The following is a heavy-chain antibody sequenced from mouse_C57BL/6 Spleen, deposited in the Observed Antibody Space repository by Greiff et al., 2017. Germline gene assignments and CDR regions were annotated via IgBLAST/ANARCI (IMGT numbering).Heavy chain of an antibody. Sequence: VQLQQSGAELVRPGTSVKVSCKASGYAFTNYLIEWVKQRPGQGLEWIGVINPGSGGTNYNEKFKGKATLTADKSSSTAYMQLRSLTSEDSAVYFCARTEVTTVGCFDVWGTGTTVTVSS. CDR1: GYAFTNYL. D-gene: IGHD1-1*01. J-gene: IGHJ1*03. CDR3: ARTEVTTVGCFDV. V-gene: IGHV1-54*01. CDR2: INPGSGGT.